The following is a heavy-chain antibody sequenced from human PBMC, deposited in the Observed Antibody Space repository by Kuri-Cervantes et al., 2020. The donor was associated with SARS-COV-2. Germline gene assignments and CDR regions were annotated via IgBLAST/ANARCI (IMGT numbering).Heavy chain of an antibody. CDR1: GISFSYYW. CDR2: IKQDGSEK. D-gene: IGHD1-26*01. J-gene: IGHJ3*02. V-gene: IGHV3-7*01. CDR3: ARVGREWDADAFDI. Sequence: GGSLRLSCEASGISFSYYWMTWVRQTPGRGLEWVANIKQDGSEKYYVDSVKGRFTISRDNAGNSLFLQMNSLRSEDTAVYYCARVGREWDADAFDIWGQGTMVTVSS.